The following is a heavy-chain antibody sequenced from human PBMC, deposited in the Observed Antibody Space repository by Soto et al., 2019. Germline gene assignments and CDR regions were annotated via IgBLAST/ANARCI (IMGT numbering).Heavy chain of an antibody. J-gene: IGHJ6*02. Sequence: QVQLVQSGAEVKKPGASVKVSCKASGYTFTSYGISWVRQAPGQGLEWMGWISAYNGNTNYAQKLQGRVTMTTDTSTSTAYVELRSLRSDDTAVYYCARDLTRLGQPYGMDVWGQGTTVTVSS. CDR3: ARDLTRLGQPYGMDV. CDR2: ISAYNGNT. V-gene: IGHV1-18*01. D-gene: IGHD2-2*01. CDR1: GYTFTSYG.